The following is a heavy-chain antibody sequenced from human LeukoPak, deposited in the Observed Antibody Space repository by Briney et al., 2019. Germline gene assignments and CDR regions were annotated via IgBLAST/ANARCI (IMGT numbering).Heavy chain of an antibody. CDR3: AAVLTGYYSPLDY. Sequence: GGSLRLSCAASGFTFSNYAMSWVRQAPGKGLEWVSSISGSGDSTYYADSVKGRFTISRDNSKNTLYLQMNRLRAEDTAVYYCAAVLTGYYSPLDYWGQGTLVTVSS. D-gene: IGHD3-9*01. CDR2: ISGSGDST. CDR1: GFTFSNYA. J-gene: IGHJ4*02. V-gene: IGHV3-23*01.